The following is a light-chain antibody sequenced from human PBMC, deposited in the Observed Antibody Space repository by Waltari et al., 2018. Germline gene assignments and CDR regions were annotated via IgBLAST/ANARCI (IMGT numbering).Light chain of an antibody. V-gene: IGLV2-11*01. Sequence: QSALTQPPSVSGSPGQSVTISCTGTSIDISDEKYISWFQQNPGTAPKVIMIAVSERPSGVPDRFSGSQSGNTASLTISGLQSEDESHYFCCSYAGQFTWVFGGGTKLTVL. CDR3: CSYAGQFTWV. J-gene: IGLJ2*01. CDR1: SIDISDEKY. CDR2: AVS.